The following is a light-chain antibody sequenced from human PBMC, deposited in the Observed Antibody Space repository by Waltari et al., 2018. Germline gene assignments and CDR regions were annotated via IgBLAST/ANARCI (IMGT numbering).Light chain of an antibody. V-gene: IGKV1-39*01. CDR3: QQHDNFPLT. CDR2: AAS. Sequence: DIQMTQSPSSLSASVGDRVTITVRASQSISSYLNWYQQKPGKAPKLLIYAASSLQSGVPSRFSGSGSGTDFTLTISSLQPDDIATYYCQQHDNFPLTFGGGTKVEIK. J-gene: IGKJ4*01. CDR1: QSISSY.